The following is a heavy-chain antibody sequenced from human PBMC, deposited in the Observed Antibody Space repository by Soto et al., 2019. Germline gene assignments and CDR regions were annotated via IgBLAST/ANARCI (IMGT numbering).Heavy chain of an antibody. D-gene: IGHD3-10*01. J-gene: IGHJ4*02. CDR2: INHSGST. Sequence: QVQLQQWGAGLLKPSETLSLTCAVYGGSFSGYYWSWIRQPPGKGLEWIGEINHSGSTNYNPSLKSRFTISVDTPKNQFSLKLSSVTAADTAVYYCARGSHLAITMVRGVREARFDYWGQGTLVTVSS. CDR1: GGSFSGYY. CDR3: ARGSHLAITMVRGVREARFDY. V-gene: IGHV4-34*01.